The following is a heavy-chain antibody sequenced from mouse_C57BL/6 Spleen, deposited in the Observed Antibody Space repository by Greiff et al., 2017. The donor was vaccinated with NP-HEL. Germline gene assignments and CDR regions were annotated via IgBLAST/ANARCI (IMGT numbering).Heavy chain of an antibody. CDR1: GYTFTDYY. D-gene: IGHD1-3*01. CDR3: ARYKDNRNYDAMDY. CDR2: INPYNGGT. Sequence: VQLQQSGPVLVKPGASVKMSCKASGYTFTDYYMNWVKQSHGKSLEWIGVINPYNGGTSYNQKFKGKATLTVDKSSSTAYMELNSLTSEDSAVYYCARYKDNRNYDAMDYWGQGTSVTVSS. V-gene: IGHV1-19*01. J-gene: IGHJ4*01.